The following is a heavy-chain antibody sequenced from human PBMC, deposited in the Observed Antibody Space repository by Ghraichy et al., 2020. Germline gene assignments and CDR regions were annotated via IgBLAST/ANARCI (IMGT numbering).Heavy chain of an antibody. CDR2: ISGSGDYT. D-gene: IGHD3-22*01. J-gene: IGHJ4*02. V-gene: IGHV3-23*01. Sequence: GESLNISCAASGITFSNYAMSWVRQAPGKGLDWVSDISGSGDYTYYADSVKGRFTISRDNSKNTLYLQMNSLRAEDTAVYYCAKGGDYYFDNQAHEWGQGTLVTVSS. CDR3: AKGGDYYFDNQAHE. CDR1: GITFSNYA.